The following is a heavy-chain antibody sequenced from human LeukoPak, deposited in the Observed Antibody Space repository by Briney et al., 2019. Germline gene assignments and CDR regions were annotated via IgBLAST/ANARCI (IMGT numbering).Heavy chain of an antibody. Sequence: TRGSLRLSCAASGFTSTRYWMSWVRQAPGKGLEWVANIKKDGSEKYYVESVKGRFTINRDNAKNSLYLQMNSLRAEDTAVYYCARVGGDRGYWGQGTLVTVSS. V-gene: IGHV3-7*01. CDR2: IKKDGSEK. CDR1: GFTSTRYW. D-gene: IGHD2-21*02. J-gene: IGHJ4*02. CDR3: ARVGGDRGY.